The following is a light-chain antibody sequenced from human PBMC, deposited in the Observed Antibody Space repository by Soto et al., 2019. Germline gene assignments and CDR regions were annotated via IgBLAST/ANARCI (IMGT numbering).Light chain of an antibody. CDR2: EVN. J-gene: IGLJ3*02. Sequence: QSALTQPPSASGSPGQSVTISCTGTSGDVGAYNYVSWYQQYPGKAPKLLIYEVNKRPSGVPDRFSGSKSGKTASLSGSGRQPEDEDDYHCTSYAGSNIWVFGGGTKLTVL. CDR3: TSYAGSNIWV. V-gene: IGLV2-8*01. CDR1: SGDVGAYNY.